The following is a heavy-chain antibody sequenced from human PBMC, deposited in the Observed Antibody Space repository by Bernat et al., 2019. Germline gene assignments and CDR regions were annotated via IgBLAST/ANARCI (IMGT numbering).Heavy chain of an antibody. V-gene: IGHV1-18*04. Sequence: QVQLVQSGGEVKKPGASVKVSCKASGYTFSSHGISWVRQAPGQGLEWMGWISAYKGNTYYAQKLSDRVTMTTDTFTSTAYMELRSLRSDDTAVYFCAAICTGYSFDDWGQGTLVTVSS. D-gene: IGHD3/OR15-3a*01. CDR1: GYTFSSHG. CDR2: ISAYKGNT. CDR3: AAICTGYSFDD. J-gene: IGHJ4*01.